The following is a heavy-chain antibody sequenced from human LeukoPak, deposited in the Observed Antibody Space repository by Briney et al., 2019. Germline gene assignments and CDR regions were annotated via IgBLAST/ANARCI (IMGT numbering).Heavy chain of an antibody. CDR3: ARHSRINWAIKGVED. CDR1: GGSISSSSYY. J-gene: IGHJ4*02. Sequence: SETLSLTCTVSGGSISSSSYYWGWIRQPPGKGLEWIGSIYYSGSTYYNPSLKSRVTISVDTSKNQFSLKLSSVTAADTAVYYCARHSRINWAIKGVEDWGQGTLVTVSS. D-gene: IGHD7-27*01. CDR2: IYYSGST. V-gene: IGHV4-39*01.